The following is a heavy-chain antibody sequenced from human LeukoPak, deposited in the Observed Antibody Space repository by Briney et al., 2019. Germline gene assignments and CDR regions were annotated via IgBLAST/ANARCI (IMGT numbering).Heavy chain of an antibody. CDR1: GYTFTSYA. Sequence: GASVKVSCKASGYTFTSYAMHWVRQAPGQRLEWMGWTNAGNGNTKYSQKFQGRVTITRDTSASTAYMELSSLRSEDTAVYYCAATQLDYFDYWGQGTLVTVSS. D-gene: IGHD6-13*01. J-gene: IGHJ4*02. CDR2: TNAGNGNT. CDR3: AATQLDYFDY. V-gene: IGHV1-3*01.